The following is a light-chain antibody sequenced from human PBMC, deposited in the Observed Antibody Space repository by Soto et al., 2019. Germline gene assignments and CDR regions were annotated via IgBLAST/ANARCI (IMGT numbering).Light chain of an antibody. CDR2: DAS. CDR3: QQFNDYPNT. J-gene: IGKJ1*01. Sequence: AIQLTQSPPSLSASVGDRVTITCRASRAIASALAWYHQKPGKPPKLLISDASSLKSGVPSRFSGSGSGTDFTLTISSLQPEDSATYYCQQFNDYPNTFGQGTKVEIK. CDR1: RAIASA. V-gene: IGKV1D-13*01.